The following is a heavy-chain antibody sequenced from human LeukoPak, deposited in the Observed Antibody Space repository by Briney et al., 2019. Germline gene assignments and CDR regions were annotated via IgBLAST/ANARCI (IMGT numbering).Heavy chain of an antibody. Sequence: ASVKVSCKASGYTFTRYGINWVRQAPGQGLEWMGWISAYNGNTNYAQKLQGRVTMTTDTSTSTAYMELRSLRPDDTAVYYCAVPKRENYYGSGSYYPFDYWGQGTLVTVPS. J-gene: IGHJ4*02. D-gene: IGHD3-10*01. CDR3: AVPKRENYYGSGSYYPFDY. V-gene: IGHV1-18*01. CDR2: ISAYNGNT. CDR1: GYTFTRYG.